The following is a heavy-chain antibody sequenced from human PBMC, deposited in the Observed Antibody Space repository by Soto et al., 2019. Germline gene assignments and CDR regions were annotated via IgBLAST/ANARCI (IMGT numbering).Heavy chain of an antibody. J-gene: IGHJ4*02. CDR1: GYTFTSYD. CDR3: ARGNVAAAGTGDN. D-gene: IGHD6-13*01. CDR2: MNPNSGTT. Sequence: QVQLVQSGAEVKKPGASVKVFCKASGYTFTSYDINWVRQATGQGLEWMGWMNPNSGTTGYAQKFQGRVTMTRNTSISTAYMELSSLRSEDTALYYCARGNVAAAGTGDNWGQGTLVTVSS. V-gene: IGHV1-8*01.